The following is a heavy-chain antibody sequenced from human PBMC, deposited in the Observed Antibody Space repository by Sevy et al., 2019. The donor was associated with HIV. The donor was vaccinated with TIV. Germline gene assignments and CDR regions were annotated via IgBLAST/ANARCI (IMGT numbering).Heavy chain of an antibody. V-gene: IGHV3-11*01. J-gene: IGHJ5*02. CDR3: ARENTMIEEPGWFDP. CDR1: GFTFSDYY. CDR2: ISRSGTTI. Sequence: GGSLRLSCAVSGFTFSDYYMSWIRQAPGKGLEWVSYISRSGTTINYADSVKGRFTISRDNAKNSLYLQMNSLRAEDTAVYYCARENTMIEEPGWFDPWGQRTLVTVSS. D-gene: IGHD3-22*01.